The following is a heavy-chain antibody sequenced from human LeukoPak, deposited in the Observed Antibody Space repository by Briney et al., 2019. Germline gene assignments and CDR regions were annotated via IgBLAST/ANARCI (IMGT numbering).Heavy chain of an antibody. CDR2: ISWKSHNI. Sequence: GGSLRFSCVASGFTFDDYAMHWVRQAPGKGLEWISAISWKSHNIGYADSVKGRFTVSRDNAKNSLYLQLNSPTVDDTAFYYCAKCCSGWSCSYFDSWGQGTLVTVSS. D-gene: IGHD6-19*01. J-gene: IGHJ4*02. CDR3: AKCCSGWSCSYFDS. V-gene: IGHV3-9*01. CDR1: GFTFDDYA.